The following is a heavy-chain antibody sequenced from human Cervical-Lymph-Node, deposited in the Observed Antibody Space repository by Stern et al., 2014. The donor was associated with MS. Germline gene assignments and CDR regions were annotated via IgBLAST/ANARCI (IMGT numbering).Heavy chain of an antibody. V-gene: IGHV4-34*01. J-gene: IGHJ3*02. D-gene: IGHD1-26*01. CDR3: ARGRGSGSYYETSGAFDI. Sequence: QVQLQQWGAGLLKPSETLSLTCAVYGGSFGGYYWTWIRQTPGKGLEWIGEINHSGSTNYNPSLKSRVTISVDTSKTQFSLKLSSVTAADTAVYYCARGRGSGSYYETSGAFDIWGQGTMVTVSS. CDR1: GGSFGGYY. CDR2: INHSGST.